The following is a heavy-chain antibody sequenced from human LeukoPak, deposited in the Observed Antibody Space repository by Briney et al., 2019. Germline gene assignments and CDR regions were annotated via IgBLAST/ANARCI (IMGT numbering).Heavy chain of an antibody. V-gene: IGHV4-30-4*01. J-gene: IGHJ4*02. CDR1: GGSFSSGDYY. CDR3: ARYYCSATSCPGIDY. Sequence: SGTLSLTCAVSGGSFSSGDYYWSWIRQPPGKGLEWIGYIYYSGSTYYNPSLKSRVTISVDTSKNQFSLRLYSVTPADTAFYYCARYYCSATSCPGIDYWGQGTLVTVSS. D-gene: IGHD2-2*01. CDR2: IYYSGST.